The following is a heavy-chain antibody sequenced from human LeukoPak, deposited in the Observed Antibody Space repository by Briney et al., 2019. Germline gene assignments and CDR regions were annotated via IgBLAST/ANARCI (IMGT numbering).Heavy chain of an antibody. Sequence: GASVKVSCKASGGTFSSYAISWVRQAPGQGLEWMGGIILIFGTANYAQKFQGRVTITADESTSTAYMELSSLRSEDTAVYYCASGEKRWLQLFDYWGQGTLVTVSS. V-gene: IGHV1-69*13. CDR2: IILIFGTA. CDR1: GGTFSSYA. CDR3: ASGEKRWLQLFDY. D-gene: IGHD5-24*01. J-gene: IGHJ4*02.